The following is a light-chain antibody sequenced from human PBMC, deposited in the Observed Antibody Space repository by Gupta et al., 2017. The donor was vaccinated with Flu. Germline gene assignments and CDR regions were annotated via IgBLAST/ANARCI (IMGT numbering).Light chain of an antibody. J-gene: IGLJ3*02. CDR2: EVN. Sequence: QSALTHPASVSGSPGQSITISCPGTSSDVGGYQYVAWYQPPPDQAPKPMLYEVNRRPPGASSRSGGAKAGTTALPTSSGLQADDEAYYYCSSYTTSNTCVFGGGTKVTVL. CDR3: SSYTTSNTCV. CDR1: SSDVGGYQY. V-gene: IGLV2-14*03.